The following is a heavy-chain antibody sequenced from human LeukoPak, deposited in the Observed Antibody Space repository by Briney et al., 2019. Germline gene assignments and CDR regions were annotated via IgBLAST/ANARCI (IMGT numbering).Heavy chain of an antibody. CDR2: ISGSGGSS. Sequence: GGSLRLSCAASGFTFSSYAMSWVRQAPGKGLEWVSAISGSGGSSYYADSVKGRFTISRDNSKNTLYLQMNSLRAEDTAVYYCAKEIWSAVTFPHPFDYWGQGTLVTVSS. J-gene: IGHJ4*02. V-gene: IGHV3-23*01. D-gene: IGHD4-17*01. CDR3: AKEIWSAVTFPHPFDY. CDR1: GFTFSSYA.